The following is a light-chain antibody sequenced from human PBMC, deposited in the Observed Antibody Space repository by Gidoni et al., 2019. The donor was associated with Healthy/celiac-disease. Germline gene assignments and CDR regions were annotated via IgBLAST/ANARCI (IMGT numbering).Light chain of an antibody. J-gene: IGKJ1*01. Sequence: IVMTQSPLSLPVTTGEPASISCRSSQSLLHSNGYNYLDWYLQKPGQSPQLLIYLGSNRASGVPDRFSGSGSGTDFTLKISRVEAEDVGVYYCMQALQTPPWTFGQGTKVEIK. V-gene: IGKV2-28*01. CDR3: MQALQTPPWT. CDR1: QSLLHSNGYNY. CDR2: LGS.